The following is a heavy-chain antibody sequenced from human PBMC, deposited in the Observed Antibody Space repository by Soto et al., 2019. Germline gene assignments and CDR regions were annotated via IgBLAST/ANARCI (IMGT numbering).Heavy chain of an antibody. CDR1: GFTVSSNY. V-gene: IGHV3-66*01. CDR3: ARVAYSSSWYFDY. D-gene: IGHD6-13*01. CDR2: VYSAGST. Sequence: EVQLVESGGGLVQPGGSLSLSCAASGFTVSSNYMSWVRQAPGKGLEWVSVVYSAGSTFYADSVKGRFTISRDNSKNTLYLQMNSLRAEDTAVYYCARVAYSSSWYFDYWGQGTLVTVSS. J-gene: IGHJ4*02.